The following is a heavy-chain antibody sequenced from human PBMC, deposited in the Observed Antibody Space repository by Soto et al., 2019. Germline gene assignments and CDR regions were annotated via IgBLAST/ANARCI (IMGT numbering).Heavy chain of an antibody. CDR3: ARGGYGHTTTKWFDP. CDR1: GGSIRSTNW. CDR2: IYHSGST. V-gene: IGHV4-4*02. D-gene: IGHD5-18*01. J-gene: IGHJ5*02. Sequence: QVQLQESGPGLVKPSGTLSLTCAVSGGSIRSTNWWSWVRQPPGKGLEWIGDIYHSGSTNYNPSLKSRVTISIDESKNQFSLKMTSVTAADTAMYYCARGGYGHTTTKWFDPWGQGTLVTVSS.